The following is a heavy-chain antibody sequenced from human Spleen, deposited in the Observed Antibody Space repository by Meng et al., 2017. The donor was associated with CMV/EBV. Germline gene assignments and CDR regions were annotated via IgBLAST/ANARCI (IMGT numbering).Heavy chain of an antibody. CDR2: IYSGGST. V-gene: IGHV3-66*02. J-gene: IGHJ6*02. Sequence: GGSLRLSCGDSGFTLSSYNMNWVRQPPGKGLEWVSVIYSGGSTYYADSVKGRFTISRDNSKNTLYLQMNSLRAEDTAVYYCARGHYYYGMDVWGQGTTVTVSS. CDR1: GFTLSSYN. CDR3: ARGHYYYGMDV.